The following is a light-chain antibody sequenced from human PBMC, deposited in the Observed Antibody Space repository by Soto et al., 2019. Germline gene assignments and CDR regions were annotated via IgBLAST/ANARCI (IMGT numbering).Light chain of an antibody. V-gene: IGKV3-11*01. Sequence: EIVLTQSPGTLSLSPGETATLSCRASQTIGRNYLAWYQQKPGQAPRLLIYDASNRATGIPARFSGSGSGTDFTLTISSLEPEDFAVYYCQQRSNWPPFTFGPGTKVDIK. CDR1: QTIGRNY. J-gene: IGKJ3*01. CDR3: QQRSNWPPFT. CDR2: DAS.